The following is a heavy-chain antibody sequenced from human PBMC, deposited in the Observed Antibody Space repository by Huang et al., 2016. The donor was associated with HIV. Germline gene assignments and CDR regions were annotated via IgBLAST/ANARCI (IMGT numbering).Heavy chain of an antibody. Sequence: QVQLQQWGAELLKPSETLSLTCAVSGGSFSGHYWTWIRQPPGRGLEWMGEIRDSGSTTYNPPLKSRVTMSGDTSQSQFSLKLNSVTAADTAIYYCARMFKYDSGGYWGNDAFDIWGQGTMVTVSS. CDR3: ARMFKYDSGGYWGNDAFDI. J-gene: IGHJ3*02. D-gene: IGHD3-22*01. CDR1: GGSFSGHY. CDR2: IRDSGST. V-gene: IGHV4-34*02.